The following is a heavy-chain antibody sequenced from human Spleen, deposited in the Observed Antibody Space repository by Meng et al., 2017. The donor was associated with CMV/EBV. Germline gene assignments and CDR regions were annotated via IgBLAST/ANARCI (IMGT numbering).Heavy chain of an antibody. D-gene: IGHD1-7*01. CDR3: AKAPWRFEELYYFDS. Sequence: GGSLRLSCAASGFTFSSYSMNWVRQAPGKGLEWVSSISGSGGSTYYADSVKGRFTISRDNFKSSLSLQMISLRGDDTAVYFCAKAPWRFEELYYFDSWGQGTLVTVSS. V-gene: IGHV3-23*01. J-gene: IGHJ4*02. CDR2: ISGSGGST. CDR1: GFTFSSYS.